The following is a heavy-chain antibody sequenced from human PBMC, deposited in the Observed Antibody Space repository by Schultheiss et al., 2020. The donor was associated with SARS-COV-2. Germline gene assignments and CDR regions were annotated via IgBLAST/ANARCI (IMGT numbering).Heavy chain of an antibody. D-gene: IGHD3-22*01. Sequence: LRLSCAVSGGSISSGGYYWSWIRQHPGKGLEWIGYIYYSGSTYYNPSLKSLVTISVDTSKNQFSLKLSSVTAADTAVYYCARVYDIHAFDIWGQGTMVTVS. CDR1: GGSISSGGYY. J-gene: IGHJ3*02. CDR3: ARVYDIHAFDI. CDR2: IYYSGST. V-gene: IGHV4-31*01.